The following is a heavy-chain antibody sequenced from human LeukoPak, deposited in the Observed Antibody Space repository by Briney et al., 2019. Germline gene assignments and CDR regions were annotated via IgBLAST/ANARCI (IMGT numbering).Heavy chain of an antibody. Sequence: GGSLRLSCAVSGFSLSINSMCWVRQAPGKGLDWVSGISRDGDKTYYVDSVEGRFTISRDTSKNTLYLQMDTLRVEDTATYYCAKEEVPNDYWGQGTLVTVSS. CDR3: AKEEVPNDY. J-gene: IGHJ4*02. CDR1: GFSLSINS. CDR2: ISRDGDKT. V-gene: IGHV3-23*01.